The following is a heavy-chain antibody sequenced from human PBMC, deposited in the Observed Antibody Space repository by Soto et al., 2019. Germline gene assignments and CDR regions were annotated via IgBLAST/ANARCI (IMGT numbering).Heavy chain of an antibody. J-gene: IGHJ3*02. V-gene: IGHV1-3*01. Sequence: QVHLVQSGAEVKKPGASVRVSCKASGYSFITYAIHWVRQAPGQGLEWMGWINVGNGNTKYSQKFQGRVTITRDTSANTVYMELSSLKSEDTAVYYCASRVGTTHYYKSFDIWGQGTLVTVSS. D-gene: IGHD1-26*01. CDR2: INVGNGNT. CDR3: ASRVGTTHYYKSFDI. CDR1: GYSFITYA.